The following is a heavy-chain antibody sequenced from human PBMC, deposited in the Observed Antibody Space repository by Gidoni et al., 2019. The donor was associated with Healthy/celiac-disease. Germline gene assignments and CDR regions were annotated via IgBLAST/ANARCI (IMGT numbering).Heavy chain of an antibody. CDR3: ARARYAMIESFDYFDY. D-gene: IGHD3-22*01. Sequence: QLQLQESGSGLVKPSQTLSLTCAVSGGSISSGGYSWRWIRQPPGKGLEWIGYIYHSGSTYYNPSLKSRVTISVDRSKNQFSLKLSSVTAADTAVYYCARARYAMIESFDYFDYWGQGTLVTVSS. V-gene: IGHV4-30-2*01. CDR1: GGSISSGGYS. J-gene: IGHJ4*02. CDR2: IYHSGST.